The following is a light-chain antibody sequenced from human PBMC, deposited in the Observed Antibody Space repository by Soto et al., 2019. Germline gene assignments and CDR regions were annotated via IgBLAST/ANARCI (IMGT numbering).Light chain of an antibody. CDR3: CSYAGFSYV. CDR2: EGS. Sequence: QSALTQPASVSGSPGQSITISCTGTSSDVGSYNLVSWYQQHPGKAPKLMIYEGSKRPSGVSHRFSGSKSGNTASLTISGLQAEDEADYYCCSYAGFSYVVGTGTKLTVL. V-gene: IGLV2-23*01. CDR1: SSDVGSYNL. J-gene: IGLJ1*01.